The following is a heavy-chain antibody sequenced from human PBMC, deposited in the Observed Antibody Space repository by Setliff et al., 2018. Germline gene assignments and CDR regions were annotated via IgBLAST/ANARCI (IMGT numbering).Heavy chain of an antibody. CDR2: IRPNGGDT. CDR1: GYTFTGHY. J-gene: IGHJ5*02. V-gene: IGHV1-2*02. Sequence: ASVKVSCKASGYTFTGHYINWVRLAPGQGLEWMGWIRPNGGDTQYAQKFQGRVTMTRDTSSNTAYMDLRSLSSDDTAIYYCVKLVPQAISSDPWGQGTLVTVSS. CDR3: VKLVPQAISSDP. D-gene: IGHD3-10*01.